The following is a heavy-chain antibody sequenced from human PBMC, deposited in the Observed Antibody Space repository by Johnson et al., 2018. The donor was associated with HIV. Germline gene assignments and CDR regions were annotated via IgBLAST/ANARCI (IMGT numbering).Heavy chain of an antibody. V-gene: IGHV3-38-3*01. CDR1: GFTVSSNK. D-gene: IGHD5-24*01. Sequence: VQLVESRGVLVQPGGSLRLSCAASGFTVSSNKMSWVRQAPGKGLEWVSSISGGSTYYADSVKGRFTISRDNSKNTLYLQMNSLRAEDTAVYYCARGEMATTYHAAFDIWGQGTMVTVSS. CDR2: ISGGST. CDR3: ARGEMATTYHAAFDI. J-gene: IGHJ3*02.